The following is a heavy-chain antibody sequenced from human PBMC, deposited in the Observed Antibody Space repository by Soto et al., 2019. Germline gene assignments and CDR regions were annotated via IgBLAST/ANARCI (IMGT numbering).Heavy chain of an antibody. CDR3: AGGSSSAWIDF. J-gene: IGHJ5*01. CDR1: GGAITGYHYY. CDR2: IYNGGGNT. V-gene: IGHV4-39*01. Sequence: PSETLSLTCTVSGGAITGYHYYWGWIRQAPGKGLEWVGSIYNGGGNTYYSPSLQSRVTISVDTSNNQFFLRLISVTATDAAVYLCAGGSSSAWIDFWGPGTLVTVSS. D-gene: IGHD6-25*01.